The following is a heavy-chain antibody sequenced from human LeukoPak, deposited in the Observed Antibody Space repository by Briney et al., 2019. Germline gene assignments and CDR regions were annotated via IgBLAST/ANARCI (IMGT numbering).Heavy chain of an antibody. J-gene: IGHJ5*02. CDR3: ARARGSLLLWFGELLA. Sequence: ASVKVSCKASGYTFTSYYMHWVRQAPGQGLEWMGIINPSGGSTSYAQKFQGRVTMTRDMSTSTVYMELSSLRSDDTAVYYCARARGSLLLWFGELLAWGQGTLVTVSS. CDR1: GYTFTSYY. CDR2: INPSGGST. D-gene: IGHD3-10*01. V-gene: IGHV1-46*01.